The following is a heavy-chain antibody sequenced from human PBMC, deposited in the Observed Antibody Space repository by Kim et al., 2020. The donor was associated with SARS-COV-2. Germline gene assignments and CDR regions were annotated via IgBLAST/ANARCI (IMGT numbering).Heavy chain of an antibody. J-gene: IGHJ4*02. CDR3: ASSDWFGDRIPSHY. CDR1: GFTFSSYS. Sequence: GGSLRLSCAASGFTFSSYSMNWVRQAPGKGLEWVSSISSSSSYIYYADSVKGRFTISRDNAKNSLYLQMNSLRAEDTAVYYCASSDWFGDRIPSHYWGQGTLVTVSS. V-gene: IGHV3-21*01. CDR2: ISSSSSYI. D-gene: IGHD3-10*01.